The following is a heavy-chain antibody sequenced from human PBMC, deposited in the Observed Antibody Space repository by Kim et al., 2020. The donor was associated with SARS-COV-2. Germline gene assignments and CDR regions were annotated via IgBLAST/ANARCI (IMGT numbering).Heavy chain of an antibody. CDR2: IYSGGST. CDR3: ARDRASSGYYVD. V-gene: IGHV3-53*01. CDR1: GFTVSSNY. Sequence: GGSLRLSCAASGFTVSSNYMSWGRQAPGKGLEWVSVIYSGGSTYYADSVKGRFTISRDNSKNTLYLQMNILRAEDTAVYYCARDRASSGYYVDWGQGTLGTVSS. J-gene: IGHJ4*02. D-gene: IGHD3-22*01.